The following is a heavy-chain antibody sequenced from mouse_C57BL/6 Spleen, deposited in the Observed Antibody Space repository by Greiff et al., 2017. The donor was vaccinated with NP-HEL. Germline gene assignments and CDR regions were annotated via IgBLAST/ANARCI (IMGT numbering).Heavy chain of an antibody. V-gene: IGHV5-12*01. Sequence: EVKVEESGGGLVQPGGSLKLSCAASGFTFSDYYMYWVRQTPEKRLEWVAYISNGGGSTYYPDTVKGRFPISRDNAKNTLYLQMSRLKSEDTAMYYCARHYSNYFDYWGQGTTLTVSS. CDR2: ISNGGGST. J-gene: IGHJ2*01. CDR1: GFTFSDYY. CDR3: ARHYSNYFDY. D-gene: IGHD2-5*01.